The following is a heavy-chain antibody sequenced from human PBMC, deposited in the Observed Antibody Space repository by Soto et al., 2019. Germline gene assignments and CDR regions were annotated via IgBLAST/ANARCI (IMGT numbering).Heavy chain of an antibody. Sequence: EVQLVESGGDLVKPGGSLRLYCAASDFTFSKAWMTWVRQAPGKGLEWVGRIKSKADGGRTDYGTPIKGRFTISRDDSRNSLYLQMNNLKTDDTAVYYGTTAPLDWLSFFDYWGQGTLVTVSS. J-gene: IGHJ4*02. CDR1: DFTFSKAW. D-gene: IGHD3-3*01. CDR3: TTAPLDWLSFFDY. CDR2: IKSKADGGRT. V-gene: IGHV3-15*07.